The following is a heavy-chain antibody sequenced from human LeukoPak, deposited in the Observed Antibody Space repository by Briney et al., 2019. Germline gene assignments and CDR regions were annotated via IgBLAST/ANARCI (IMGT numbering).Heavy chain of an antibody. V-gene: IGHV3-30-3*01. CDR2: ISYDGSNK. J-gene: IGHJ6*02. CDR3: AREVGSSGWYSYYYCYGMDV. CDR1: GFTFSSYA. Sequence: GGSLRLSCAASGFTFSSYAMHWVRQAPGKGLEWVAVISYDGSNKYYADSVKGRFTISRDNSKNTLYLQMNSLRAEDTAVYYCAREVGSSGWYSYYYCYGMDVWGQGTTVTVSS. D-gene: IGHD6-19*01.